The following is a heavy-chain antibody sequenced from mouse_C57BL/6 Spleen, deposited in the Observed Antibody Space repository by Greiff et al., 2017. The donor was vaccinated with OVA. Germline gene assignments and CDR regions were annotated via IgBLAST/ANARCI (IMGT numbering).Heavy chain of an antibody. CDR3: AGGYYVNY. Sequence: QVQLQQSGAELVKPGASVKMSCKASGYTFTSYWITWVKQRPGQGLEWIGDIYPGSGSTNYNEKFKSKATLTVATSSSTTYMQLSSLTTEDSAVDYCAGGYYVNYWGQGTTLTVSS. CDR1: GYTFTSYW. J-gene: IGHJ2*01. V-gene: IGHV1-55*01. CDR2: IYPGSGST. D-gene: IGHD2-3*01.